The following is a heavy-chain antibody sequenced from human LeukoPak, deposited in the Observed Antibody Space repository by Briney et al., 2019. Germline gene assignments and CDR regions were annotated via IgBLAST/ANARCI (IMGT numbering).Heavy chain of an antibody. V-gene: IGHV3-74*01. D-gene: IGHD4-17*01. CDR1: GFTFSSYA. J-gene: IGHJ4*02. CDR2: INSDGSST. Sequence: PGGSLRLSCAASGFTFSSYAMSWVRQAPGKGLVWVSRINSDGSSTSYADSVKGRFTISRDNAKNTLYLQMNSLRAEDTAVYYCARDSLYGDYLDWGQGTLVTVSS. CDR3: ARDSLYGDYLD.